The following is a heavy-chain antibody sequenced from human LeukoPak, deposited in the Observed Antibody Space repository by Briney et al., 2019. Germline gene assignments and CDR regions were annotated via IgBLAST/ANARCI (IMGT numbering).Heavy chain of an antibody. V-gene: IGHV4-34*01. CDR3: ARGYGNRQWLVGF. CDR1: GGSFSGYY. D-gene: IGHD6-19*01. J-gene: IGHJ4*02. Sequence: SETLSLTCAVYGGSFSGYYWSWIRQPPGKGLEWIGEINHSGSTNYNPSLKSRVTISVDTSKNQFSLKLSSVTAADTAVYYCARGYGNRQWLVGFWGQGTLVTVSS. CDR2: INHSGST.